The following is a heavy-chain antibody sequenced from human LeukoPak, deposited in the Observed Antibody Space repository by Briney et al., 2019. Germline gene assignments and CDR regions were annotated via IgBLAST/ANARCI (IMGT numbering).Heavy chain of an antibody. D-gene: IGHD6-19*01. CDR1: GFTFSSNY. CDR2: INHSGST. Sequence: PGGSLRLSCAASGFTFSSNYMSWVRQPPGKGLEWIGEINHSGSTNYNPSLKSRVTISVDTSKNQFSLKLSSVTAADTAVYYCARGRGVAVAGTRWFDPWGQGTLVTVSS. J-gene: IGHJ5*02. CDR3: ARGRGVAVAGTRWFDP. V-gene: IGHV4-34*01.